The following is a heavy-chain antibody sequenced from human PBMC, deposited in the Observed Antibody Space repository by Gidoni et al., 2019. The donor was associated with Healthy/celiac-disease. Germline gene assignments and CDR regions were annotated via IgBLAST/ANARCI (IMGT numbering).Heavy chain of an antibody. CDR3: AKRDVDIVAADYYYYYGMDV. V-gene: IGHV3-23*01. CDR1: GFTFSSYA. Sequence: EVQLLESGGGLVQPGRSLRLSCAASGFTFSSYAMSWVRQAPGKGLEWVSAISGSGGSTYYADSVKGRFTIYRDNSKNTLYLQMNSLRAEDTAVDYCAKRDVDIVAADYYYYYGMDVWGQGTTVTVSS. CDR2: ISGSGGST. J-gene: IGHJ6*02. D-gene: IGHD5-12*01.